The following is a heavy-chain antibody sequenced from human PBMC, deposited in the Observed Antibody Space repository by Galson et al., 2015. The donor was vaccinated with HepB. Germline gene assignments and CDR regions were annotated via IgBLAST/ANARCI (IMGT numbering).Heavy chain of an antibody. CDR2: INPNSGGT. V-gene: IGHV1-2*06. J-gene: IGHJ6*03. Sequence: SVKVSCKASGYTFTGYDMHWVRQAPGQGLEWMGRINPNSGGTNYAQKFQGRVTMTRDTSISTAYIELSRLRSDDTAVYYCASNRNDYYYYMDVWGQGTTVTVSS. CDR3: ASNRNDYYYYMDV. CDR1: GYTFTGYD. D-gene: IGHD1-14*01.